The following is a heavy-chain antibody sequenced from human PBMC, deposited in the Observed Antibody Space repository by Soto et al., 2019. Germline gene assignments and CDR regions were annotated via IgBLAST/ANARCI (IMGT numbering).Heavy chain of an antibody. D-gene: IGHD3-16*01. Sequence: QVQLQESGPGLVKPSQTLSLTCTVSGGSISSGGYYWSWIRQHPGKGLEWIGSIYYSGSTSYNPSLKSGVTLPVVSSKNQFSLKLSSVTAAATAVYYCARGVLHWGQGTLVTVSS. J-gene: IGHJ4*02. CDR3: ARGVLH. CDR2: IYYSGST. CDR1: GGSISSGGYY. V-gene: IGHV4-31*03.